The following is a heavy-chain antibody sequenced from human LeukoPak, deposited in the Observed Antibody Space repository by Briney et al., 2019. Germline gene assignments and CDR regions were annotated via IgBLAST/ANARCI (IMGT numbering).Heavy chain of an antibody. CDR2: IWDDGSNK. Sequence: GGSLRLSCAASGLTFSNYAMHWGRQAPGKGLEWVAPIWDDGSNKYYADSVKGRFTVSRDNSKNTLSLQMNSLRAEDTAVYYCARGLDGRHWSFDYCGQRTLVTVSS. D-gene: IGHD2-8*02. J-gene: IGHJ4*02. CDR3: ARGLDGRHWSFDY. V-gene: IGHV3-33*01. CDR1: GLTFSNYA.